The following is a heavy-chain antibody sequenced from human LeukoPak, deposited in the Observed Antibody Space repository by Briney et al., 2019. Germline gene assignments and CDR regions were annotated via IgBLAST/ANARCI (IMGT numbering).Heavy chain of an antibody. Sequence: ASVKVSCKASGYTFTSYGISWVRQAPGQGLEWMGWISAYNGNTNYAQKLQGRVTMTTDTSTSTAYMELRSLRSDDTAVYYCARGQGAVRGVILKTFYYYYMDVWGKGTTVTISS. V-gene: IGHV1-18*01. CDR2: ISAYNGNT. J-gene: IGHJ6*03. CDR1: GYTFTSYG. CDR3: ARGQGAVRGVILKTFYYYYMDV. D-gene: IGHD3-10*01.